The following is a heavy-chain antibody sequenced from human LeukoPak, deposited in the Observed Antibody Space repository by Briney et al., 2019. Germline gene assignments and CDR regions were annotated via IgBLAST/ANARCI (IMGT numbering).Heavy chain of an antibody. D-gene: IGHD3-10*01. J-gene: IGHJ4*02. Sequence: GGSLRLSCPPSEFILTSHSRNWFRQAPGKGLEGVSFIDSSSSSIHYADSVRGRFTISRDNAKNLLYLQMNSLSAEDTAEYFCARGNGPGSFIIDYWGQGTLVAASS. CDR3: ARGNGPGSFIIDY. CDR1: EFILTSHS. CDR2: IDSSSSSI. V-gene: IGHV3-48*01.